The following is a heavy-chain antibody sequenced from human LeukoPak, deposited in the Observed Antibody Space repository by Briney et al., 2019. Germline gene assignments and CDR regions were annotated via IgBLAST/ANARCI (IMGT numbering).Heavy chain of an antibody. CDR2: INHSGST. J-gene: IGHJ6*03. CDR1: GGSFSGYY. Sequence: SETLSLTCAVYGGSFSGYYWSWIRQPPGKGLEWIGEINHSGSTNYNPSLKSRVTISVDTSKNQFSLKLSSVTAADTAVYYCSEGRGSIARGYYVDVCGKETTVIVPS. V-gene: IGHV4-34*01. D-gene: IGHD3-16*01. CDR3: SEGRGSIARGYYVDV.